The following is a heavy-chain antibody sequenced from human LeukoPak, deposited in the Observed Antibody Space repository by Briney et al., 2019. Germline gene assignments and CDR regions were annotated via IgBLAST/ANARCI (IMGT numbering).Heavy chain of an antibody. CDR1: GYTFTGYY. V-gene: IGHV1-2*04. Sequence: GASVKVSCKASGYTFTGYYMHWVRQAHGQGLEWMGWINPNSGGTNYAQKFQGWVTMTRDTSISTAYMELSRLRSDDTAVYYCARDSYSSSWPRYYYYGMDVWGQGTTVTVSS. CDR2: INPNSGGT. J-gene: IGHJ6*02. CDR3: ARDSYSSSWPRYYYYGMDV. D-gene: IGHD6-13*01.